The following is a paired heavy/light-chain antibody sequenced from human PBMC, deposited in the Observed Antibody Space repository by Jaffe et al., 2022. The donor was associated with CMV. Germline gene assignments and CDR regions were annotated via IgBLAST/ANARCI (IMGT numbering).Light chain of an antibody. V-gene: IGKV2-30*02. CDR3: MQGTHWPFT. CDR2: EVS. Sequence: DVVMTQSPLSLPVTLGQPASISCRSSQSLVHSDGNTYLNWFQQRPGQSPRRLIYEVSNGDSGVPDRFSGSGSGTDFTLKISRVESEDVGIYYCMQGTHWPFTFGQGTKLEIK. CDR1: QSLVHSDGNTY. J-gene: IGKJ2*01.
Heavy chain of an antibody. V-gene: IGHV3-11*01. D-gene: IGHD1-1*01. CDR2: ISITGGAT. CDR3: VRVPTSKLDF. J-gene: IGHJ4*02. CDR1: GFTFSDYF. Sequence: QEHLVESGGGLVQPGGSLRLSCEASGFTFSDYFMGWIRHAPGRGLEWLSYISITGGATHYADSVKGRFTISRDNARDSLYLQMASLRADDTAVYYCVRVPTSKLDFWGQGALVTVSS.